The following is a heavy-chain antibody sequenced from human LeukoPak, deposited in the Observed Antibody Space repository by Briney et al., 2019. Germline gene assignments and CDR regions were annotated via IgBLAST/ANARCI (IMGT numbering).Heavy chain of an antibody. D-gene: IGHD5-12*01. CDR1: GGSFSGYY. CDR3: ARRKRGYSGYEGNYYFDY. J-gene: IGHJ4*02. Sequence: PSETLSLTCAVYGGSFSGYYWSWIRQPPGKGLEWIGEINHSGSTNYNPSLKSRVTISVDTSKNQFSLKLSSVTAADTAVYYCARRKRGYSGYEGNYYFDYWGQGTLVTVSS. V-gene: IGHV4-34*01. CDR2: INHSGST.